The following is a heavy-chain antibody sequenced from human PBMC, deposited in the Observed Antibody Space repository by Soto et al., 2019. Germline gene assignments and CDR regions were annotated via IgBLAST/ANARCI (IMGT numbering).Heavy chain of an antibody. V-gene: IGHV4-59*01. CDR1: GGSISSYY. CDR3: ARAVSCTSTSCYGPFDY. CDR2: ILSRGST. J-gene: IGHJ4*02. Sequence: SETLSLTCTVSGGSISSYYWNWIRQPPGKGLEWIGHILSRGSTNYNPSLKSRVTISVDTSKNQFSLNLRSVTAADTAVYYCARAVSCTSTSCYGPFDYWGQGTLVTVSS. D-gene: IGHD2-2*01.